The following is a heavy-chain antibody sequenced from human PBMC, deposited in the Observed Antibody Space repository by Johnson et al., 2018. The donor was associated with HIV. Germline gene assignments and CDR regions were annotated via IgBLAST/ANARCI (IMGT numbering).Heavy chain of an antibody. V-gene: IGHV3-30*02. J-gene: IGHJ3*02. Sequence: VQLVESGGGLVKPGGSLRLSCAASGFSFSSYGIHWVRQAPGKGLEWVTFIQFDGSSKYYPESVKGRFIISRDISKKTVYLQMNTLRTEDTAVYYCAKETRDTRSAFDIWGQGTMVTVSA. CDR3: AKETRDTRSAFDI. CDR1: GFSFSSYG. D-gene: IGHD3-22*01. CDR2: IQFDGSSK.